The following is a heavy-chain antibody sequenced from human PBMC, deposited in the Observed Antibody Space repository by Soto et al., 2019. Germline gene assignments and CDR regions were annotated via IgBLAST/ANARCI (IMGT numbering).Heavy chain of an antibody. V-gene: IGHV3-33*03. Sequence: QVQMVESGGGVVQPGRSLRLSCAASRFSFEKYGIHWVREAPGRGLECVAIMWYDGSLQYYAAAVKGRFTISRDKSKNTLYLEMNSLRAEDTAVYYCANLWGDGYNLGQDYNGMDVWGQGTTVIVSS. CDR2: MWYDGSLQ. J-gene: IGHJ6*02. CDR3: ANLWGDGYNLGQDYNGMDV. D-gene: IGHD5-12*01. CDR1: RFSFEKYG.